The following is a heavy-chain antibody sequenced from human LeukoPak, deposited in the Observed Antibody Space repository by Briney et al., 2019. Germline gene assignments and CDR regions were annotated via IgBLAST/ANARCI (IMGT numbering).Heavy chain of an antibody. CDR2: IKNKGIGGTT. V-gene: IGHV3-15*01. Sequence: GGSLRLSCAASGFPFSEAWMTWVRQAAGKGLEWVGRIKNKGIGGTTEFAAPVKGRFTISRDDSQNTLYLQMNSLRTEDSAVYYCTSDRASGSNYRVALDVWGQGTKVTVSS. J-gene: IGHJ3*01. CDR1: GFPFSEAW. CDR3: TSDRASGSNYRVALDV. D-gene: IGHD1-26*01.